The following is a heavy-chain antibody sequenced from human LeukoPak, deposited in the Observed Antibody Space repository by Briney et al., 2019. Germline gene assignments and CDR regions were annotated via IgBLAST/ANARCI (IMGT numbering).Heavy chain of an antibody. D-gene: IGHD7-27*01. J-gene: IGHJ6*02. CDR1: GGTFSSYA. CDR2: IIPIFGTA. CDR3: ASCDWGPKYYYYYYGMDV. Sequence: SVKVSCKASGGTFSSYAISWVRQAPGQGLEWMGGIIPIFGTANYAQKFQGRVTITADESTSTAYMELSSLRSEDTAVYYCASCDWGPKYYYYYYGMDVWGQGTTVTVSS. V-gene: IGHV1-69*13.